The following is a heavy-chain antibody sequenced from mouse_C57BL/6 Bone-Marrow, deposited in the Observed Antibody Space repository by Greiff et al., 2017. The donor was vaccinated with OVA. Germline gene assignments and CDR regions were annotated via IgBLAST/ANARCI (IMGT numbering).Heavy chain of an antibody. CDR3: AREDWAYFDY. J-gene: IGHJ2*01. CDR1: GYTFTSYW. V-gene: IGHV1-64*01. Sequence: QVQLQQSGAELVKPGASVKLSCKASGYTFTSYWMHWVKQRPGQGLEWIGMIHPNSGSTNYNEKFKSKATLTVDKSSSTAYMQLSRLTSEDSAVYYCAREDWAYFDYWGQGTTLTVSS. D-gene: IGHD4-1*01. CDR2: IHPNSGST.